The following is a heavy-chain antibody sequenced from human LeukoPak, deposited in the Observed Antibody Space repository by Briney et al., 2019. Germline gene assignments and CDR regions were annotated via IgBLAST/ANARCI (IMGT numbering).Heavy chain of an antibody. CDR1: GGSFSGYY. V-gene: IGHV4-34*01. CDR2: INHSGST. D-gene: IGHD3-22*01. J-gene: IGHJ3*02. CDR3: ARRVVPLITRAFDI. Sequence: SETLSLTCAVYGGSFSGYYWSWIRQPPGKGLEWIGEINHSGSTNYNPSLKSRVTISVDTSKNQFSLKLSSVTAADTAVYYCARRVVPLITRAFDIWGQGTMVTVSS.